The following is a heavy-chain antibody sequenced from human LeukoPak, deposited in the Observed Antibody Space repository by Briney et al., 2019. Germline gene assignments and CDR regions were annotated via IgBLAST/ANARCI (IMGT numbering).Heavy chain of an antibody. CDR3: ARELREHGVFDI. CDR1: GFNFDDYG. D-gene: IGHD1-26*01. CDR2: IYSDGST. J-gene: IGHJ3*02. V-gene: IGHV3-53*01. Sequence: GGSLRLSCAASGFNFDDYGMSWVRQAPGKGLEWVSEIYSDGSTYYAASVKGRFSISRDNSKNTVHLQMNSLRAEDTAVYYCARELREHGVFDIWGQGTMVTVSS.